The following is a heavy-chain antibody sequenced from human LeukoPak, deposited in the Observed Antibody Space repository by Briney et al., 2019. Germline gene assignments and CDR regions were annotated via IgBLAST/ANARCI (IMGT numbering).Heavy chain of an antibody. Sequence: SETLSLTCAVYGGSFSDYYWSWIRQPPGKGLEWIGNIYYSGSTYYNASLQSRVTISIDMSKNEFSLRLNSVTAADTAMYYCAKSGGYSLIDYWGQGTLVTVSS. D-gene: IGHD1-26*01. J-gene: IGHJ4*02. CDR3: AKSGGYSLIDY. CDR1: GGSFSDYY. CDR2: IYYSGST. V-gene: IGHV4-34*01.